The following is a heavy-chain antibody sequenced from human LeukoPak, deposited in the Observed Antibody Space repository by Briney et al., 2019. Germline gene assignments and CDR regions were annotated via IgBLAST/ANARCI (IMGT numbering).Heavy chain of an antibody. D-gene: IGHD3-10*01. CDR3: ARRLGRKFGERFYYYHYMDV. CDR2: IHFSGST. CDR1: GGSISSYY. Sequence: SETLSLTCTVSGGSISSYYWSWIRQPPGKGLEWIGYIHFSGSTSYNPSLKSRVTISVDTSKNQFSLKVSSVTAADTAVYYCARRLGRKFGERFYYYHYMDVWGKGTTVTIS. J-gene: IGHJ6*03. V-gene: IGHV4-59*12.